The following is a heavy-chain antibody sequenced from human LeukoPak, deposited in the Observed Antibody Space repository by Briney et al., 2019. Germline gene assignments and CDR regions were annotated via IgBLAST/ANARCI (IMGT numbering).Heavy chain of an antibody. CDR1: GGSISTYY. CDR3: ARSPRRRYCTLSSCSPYYYMDV. J-gene: IGHJ6*03. Sequence: SETLSLTCSVSGGSISTYYWSWIRQPPGKGLGCIGYIYTGGSTDNNPSLRSRVTISVDTSRNHFSLRLSSVTAADAAVYYCARSPRRRYCTLSSCSPYYYMDVWGKGTTVTVSS. CDR2: IYTGGST. D-gene: IGHD2-2*01. V-gene: IGHV4-4*09.